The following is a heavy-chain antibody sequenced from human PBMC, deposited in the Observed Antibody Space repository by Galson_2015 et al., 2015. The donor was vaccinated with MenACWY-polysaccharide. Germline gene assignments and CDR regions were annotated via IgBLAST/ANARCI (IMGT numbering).Heavy chain of an antibody. D-gene: IGHD1-26*01. CDR2: TYYRSKWYD. V-gene: IGHV6-1*01. J-gene: IGHJ3*02. CDR1: GDSVSITSAA. Sequence: CAISGDSVSITSAAWNWIRQSPSRGLEWLGRTYYRSKWYDDYGVFVKGRMTVKPDTSKNQFSLQLNSVTPDDTAVYYCARALYSGSPPIGASDIWGQGTVVTVSS. CDR3: ARALYSGSPPIGASDI.